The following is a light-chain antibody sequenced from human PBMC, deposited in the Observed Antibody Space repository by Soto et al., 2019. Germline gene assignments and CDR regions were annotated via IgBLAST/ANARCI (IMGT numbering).Light chain of an antibody. CDR1: SSDVGSYNL. CDR3: CSYGGSRTHVV. Sequence: QSALTQPASVSGSPGQSITISCTGNSSDVGSYNLVSWYQQHPGKAPKVMIFEGSKRPSGVSNRFSGSKSGNTASLTISGLQAEDEADYYCCSYGGSRTHVVFGGGTKVTV. J-gene: IGLJ2*01. V-gene: IGLV2-23*01. CDR2: EGS.